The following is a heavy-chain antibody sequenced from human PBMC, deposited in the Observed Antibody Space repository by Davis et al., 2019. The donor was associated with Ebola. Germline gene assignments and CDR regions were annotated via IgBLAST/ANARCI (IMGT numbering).Heavy chain of an antibody. J-gene: IGHJ6*04. Sequence: GGSLRLSCTDSVITFRSYAMTWVRQAPGKGLEWVSAISGSGGSTYYADSVKGRFTISRDNSKKTLYLQMNSLRAEDTAVYYCAKSGLSFGVVKYHYGMDVWGKGTTVTASS. CDR3: AKSGLSFGVVKYHYGMDV. V-gene: IGHV3-23*01. CDR1: VITFRSYA. D-gene: IGHD3-3*01. CDR2: ISGSGGST.